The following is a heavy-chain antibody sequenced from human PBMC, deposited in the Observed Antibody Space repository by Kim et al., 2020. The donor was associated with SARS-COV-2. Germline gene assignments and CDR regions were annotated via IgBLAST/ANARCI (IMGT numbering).Heavy chain of an antibody. CDR3: ARARGYRGYDGSKYYFDY. J-gene: IGHJ4*02. CDR1: GGSISSYY. V-gene: IGHV4-59*01. CDR2: IYYSGST. Sequence: SETLSLTCTVSGGSISSYYWSWIRQPPGKGLEWIGYIYYSGSTNYNPSLKSRVTISVDTSKNQFSLKLSSVTAADTAVYYCARARGYRGYDGSKYYFDYWGQGTLVTVSS. D-gene: IGHD5-12*01.